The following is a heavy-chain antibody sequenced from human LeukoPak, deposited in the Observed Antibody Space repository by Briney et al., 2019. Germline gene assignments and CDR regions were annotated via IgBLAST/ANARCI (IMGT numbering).Heavy chain of an antibody. CDR1: GGSISSSSSY. CDR2: IYYSGST. D-gene: IGHD3-22*01. J-gene: IGHJ2*01. Sequence: PSGTLSLTCTVSGGSISSSSSYWVWIRQPPGMGLEWIGSIYYSGSTYSNPSLKSRVTISVDTSKNQFSLKVSSVAAADTAVYYCARYESSAYGIDVWGRGTLVTVSS. V-gene: IGHV4-39*01. CDR3: ARYESSAYGIDV.